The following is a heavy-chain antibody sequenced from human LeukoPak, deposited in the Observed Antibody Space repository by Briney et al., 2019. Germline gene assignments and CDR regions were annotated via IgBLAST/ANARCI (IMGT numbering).Heavy chain of an antibody. Sequence: GGSLRLSCAASGFTFSDYYMSWIRQAPGRGLEWVSYISSSGRTIYYADSVKGRFTISRDNAKNSLYLQMNSLRAEDTAVYYCARVPTGHYDSSGYYYETLPNWFDPWGQGTLVTVSA. D-gene: IGHD3-22*01. V-gene: IGHV3-11*01. CDR3: ARVPTGHYDSSGYYYETLPNWFDP. CDR1: GFTFSDYY. CDR2: ISSSGRTI. J-gene: IGHJ5*02.